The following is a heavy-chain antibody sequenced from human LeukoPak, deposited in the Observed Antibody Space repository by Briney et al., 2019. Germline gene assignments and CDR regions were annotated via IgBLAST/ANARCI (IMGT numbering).Heavy chain of an antibody. V-gene: IGHV4-34*01. CDR2: THHSGRT. CDR3: ARDDSMSGTAYDY. D-gene: IGHD1-26*01. J-gene: IGHJ4*02. Sequence: SETLSLTCAVYGGSFSGYYWGWIRQPPGKGLEWIGETHHSGRTKYNPSLTSRVTISLDTSKSQLSLKLSSVTAADMAVYFCARDDSMSGTAYDYWGQGTLVTVSS. CDR1: GGSFSGYY.